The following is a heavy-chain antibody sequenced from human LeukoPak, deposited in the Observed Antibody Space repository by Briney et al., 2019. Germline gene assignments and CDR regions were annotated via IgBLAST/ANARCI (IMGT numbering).Heavy chain of an antibody. CDR1: GGSISSYY. CDR3: ARADYYDSSGYITDYFDY. Sequence: KSSETLSLTCTVSGGSISSYYWSWIRQPPGKGLEWIGYIYYSGSTNYNPSLKSRVTISVDTSKNQFSLKLSSVTAADTAVYYCARADYYDSSGYITDYFDYWGQGTLVTVSS. D-gene: IGHD3-22*01. V-gene: IGHV4-59*01. CDR2: IYYSGST. J-gene: IGHJ4*02.